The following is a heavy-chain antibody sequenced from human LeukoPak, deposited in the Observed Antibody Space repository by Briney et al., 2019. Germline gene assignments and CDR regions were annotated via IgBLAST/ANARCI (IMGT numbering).Heavy chain of an antibody. CDR2: ISPSGGST. CDR1: GYIFTSYY. V-gene: IGHV1-46*01. Sequence: ASVKVSCKASGYIFTSYYMHWVRHAPGQGLEWMRIISPSGGSTSYAQKFQGRVTLTRDTSTSTVYMELSSLRSEDTAVYYCAKDLKKGAAAYYLDYWGQGTLVTVSS. J-gene: IGHJ4*02. CDR3: AKDLKKGAAAYYLDY. D-gene: IGHD6-13*01.